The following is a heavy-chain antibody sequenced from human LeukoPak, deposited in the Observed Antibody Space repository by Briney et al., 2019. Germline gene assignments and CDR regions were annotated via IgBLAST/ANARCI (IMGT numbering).Heavy chain of an antibody. J-gene: IGHJ4*02. CDR3: ARALAE. V-gene: IGHV3-74*01. CDR2: INSDGSGT. CDR1: GFTFSSYW. Sequence: PGGSLRLSCAASGFTFSSYWMHWVRQAPGKGLVWVSSINSDGSGTSHADPVKGRFTISRDNAKNTLYLQMNSLRAEDTAVYYCARALAEWGRGTLVTVSS.